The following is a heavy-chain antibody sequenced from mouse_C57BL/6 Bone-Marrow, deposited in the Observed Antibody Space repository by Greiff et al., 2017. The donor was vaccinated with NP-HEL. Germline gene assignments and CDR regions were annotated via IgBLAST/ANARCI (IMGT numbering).Heavy chain of an antibody. CDR1: GYTFTSYG. CDR2: IYPRSGNT. Sequence: QVQLKQSGAELARPGASVKLSCKASGYTFTSYGISWVKQRTGQGLEWIGEIYPRSGNTYYNEKFKGKATLTADKSSSTAYMALRSLTSEDSAVYFWARGASLTGTGWDAMDDWGQGTSVTVSS. J-gene: IGHJ4*01. CDR3: ARGASLTGTGWDAMDD. V-gene: IGHV1-81*01. D-gene: IGHD4-1*01.